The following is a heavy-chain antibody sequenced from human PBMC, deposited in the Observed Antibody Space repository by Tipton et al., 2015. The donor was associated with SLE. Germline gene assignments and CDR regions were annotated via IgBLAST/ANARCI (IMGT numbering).Heavy chain of an antibody. CDR2: ISYDGSNK. Sequence: SLRLSCAASGFTFSTYAMYWVRQAPGKGLEWVTFISYDGSNKYYADSVKGRFTISRDNSKNTLYLQMNSLRAEDTAVYYCAGALALYGMDVWGQGTTVTVSS. CDR3: AGALALYGMDV. J-gene: IGHJ6*02. V-gene: IGHV3-30*04. CDR1: GFTFSTYA.